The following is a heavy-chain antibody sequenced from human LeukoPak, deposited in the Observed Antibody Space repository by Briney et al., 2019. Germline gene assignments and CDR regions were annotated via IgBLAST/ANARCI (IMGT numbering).Heavy chain of an antibody. J-gene: IGHJ6*03. D-gene: IGHD3-10*01. Sequence: GGALRLSCAASGFTFSSYSMNWVRQAPGEGVEWVSSISSSSSYIYYADSVKGRFTISRDNAKNSLYLQMNSLRAEDMAVYYCARGDLGDGSGSSYYYMDVWGKGTTVTVSS. CDR3: ARGDLGDGSGSSYYYMDV. CDR2: ISSSSSYI. V-gene: IGHV3-21*01. CDR1: GFTFSSYS.